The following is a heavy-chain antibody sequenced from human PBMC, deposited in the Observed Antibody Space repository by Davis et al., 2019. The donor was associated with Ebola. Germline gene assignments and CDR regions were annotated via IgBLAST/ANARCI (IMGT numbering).Heavy chain of an antibody. CDR3: ARDLLPGKRYYYYYYGMDV. V-gene: IGHV3-74*01. D-gene: IGHD3-22*01. CDR1: GFTFSGHW. J-gene: IGHJ6*02. CDR2: IDDDGTSR. Sequence: HTGGSLRLSCAASGFTFSGHWMHWVRQVPGKGLEWISRIDDDGTSRVYADSIKGRFTISRDNAKSTMFLQMNSVRVEDTAVYYCARDLLPGKRYYYYYYGMDVRGQGTTVTVSS.